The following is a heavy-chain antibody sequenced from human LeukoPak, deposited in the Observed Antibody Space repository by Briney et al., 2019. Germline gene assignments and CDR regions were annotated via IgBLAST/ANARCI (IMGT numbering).Heavy chain of an antibody. Sequence: PGGSLRLSCAASGFTFSSYAMHWVRQAPGKGLEWVAVISYDGSNKYYADSVKGRFTISRDNSKNTLYLQMNSLRAEDTAVYYCAKVDAYYDFWSGPDYWGQGTLVTVSS. J-gene: IGHJ4*02. CDR2: ISYDGSNK. V-gene: IGHV3-30-3*01. CDR3: AKVDAYYDFWSGPDY. CDR1: GFTFSSYA. D-gene: IGHD3-3*01.